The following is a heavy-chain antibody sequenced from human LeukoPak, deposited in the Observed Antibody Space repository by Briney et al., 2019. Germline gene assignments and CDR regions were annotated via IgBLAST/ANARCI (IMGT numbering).Heavy chain of an antibody. CDR2: INHSGST. V-gene: IGHV4-34*01. Sequence: PSETLSLTCAVYGGSFSGYYWSWIRQPPGKGLEWIGEINHSGSTNYNPSLKSRVTISVDTSKNQFSLKLSSVTAADTAVYYCARAHRGGYDYYYYYYGMDVWGQGTTVTVS. D-gene: IGHD5-12*01. CDR1: GGSFSGYY. CDR3: ARAHRGGYDYYYYYYGMDV. J-gene: IGHJ6*02.